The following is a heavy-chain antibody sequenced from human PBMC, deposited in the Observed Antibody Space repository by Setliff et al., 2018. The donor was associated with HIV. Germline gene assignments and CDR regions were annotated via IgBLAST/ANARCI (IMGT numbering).Heavy chain of an antibody. D-gene: IGHD3-22*01. Sequence: PSQTLSLTCAISGDSVSSNNAAWNWIRQSPLRGLEWLGRTYYRSKWYFDYAVSVKSRIIINPDTSKNQFSLHLNSVTPEDTAVYYCARDLSYDYDRSSDTFDYWGQGTLVTVSS. CDR3: ARDLSYDYDRSSDTFDY. V-gene: IGHV6-1*01. CDR1: GDSVSSNNAA. CDR2: TYYRSKWYF. J-gene: IGHJ4*02.